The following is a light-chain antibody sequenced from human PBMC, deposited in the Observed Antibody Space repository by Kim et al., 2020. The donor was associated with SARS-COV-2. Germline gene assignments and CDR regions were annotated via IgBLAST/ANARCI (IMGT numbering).Light chain of an antibody. J-gene: IGLJ2*01. V-gene: IGLV3-19*01. Sequence: ACGQTSRITCQGDSLKSEYATWYQQKPGQAPRVVIYGKNNRPSGIPDRFSGSSSGNTASLTITVTQSGHEADYFCNSRDSNDNVVFGGGTQLTVL. CDR3: NSRDSNDNVV. CDR1: SLKSEY. CDR2: GKN.